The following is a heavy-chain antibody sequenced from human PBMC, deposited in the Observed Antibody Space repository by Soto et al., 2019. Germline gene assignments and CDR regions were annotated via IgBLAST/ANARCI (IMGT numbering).Heavy chain of an antibody. D-gene: IGHD6-19*01. Sequence: QVQLVQSGAEVKKPGSSVKVSCKASGGTFSSYAISWVRQAPGHGLEWMGGIIPIFGTANYAQKFKGRVRITADESTSTAYMELSSLRSEDTAVYYCALRIAVAGTETRGGYWGQGTLVTVSS. CDR2: IIPIFGTA. J-gene: IGHJ4*02. CDR3: ALRIAVAGTETRGGY. CDR1: GGTFSSYA. V-gene: IGHV1-69*01.